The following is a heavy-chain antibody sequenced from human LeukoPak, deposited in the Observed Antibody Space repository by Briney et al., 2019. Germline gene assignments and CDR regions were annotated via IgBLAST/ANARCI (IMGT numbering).Heavy chain of an antibody. CDR3: AREDASGYDPVFDC. V-gene: IGHV3-66*01. CDR2: IYSGGST. D-gene: IGHD5-12*01. Sequence: GGSLRLSCAASGFTVSSNYMSWVRQAPGKGLEWVSVIYSGGSTYYADSVKGRFTISRDNSKNTLYLQMNSLRAEDTAVYYCAREDASGYDPVFDCWGQGTLVTVSS. CDR1: GFTVSSNY. J-gene: IGHJ4*02.